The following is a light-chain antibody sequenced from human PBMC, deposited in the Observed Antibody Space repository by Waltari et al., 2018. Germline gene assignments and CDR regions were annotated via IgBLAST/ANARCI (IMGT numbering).Light chain of an antibody. CDR3: QQYNISPLT. CDR1: QSVSPTY. Sequence: TVLTQSPGTLSLSPGERATLSCRASQSVSPTYLAWYQQKPGKAPTPVIQGASSRATGIPDRFSGSGSGTDFSLTISSLEPEDFAVYYCQQYNISPLTFGGGTKVEIK. CDR2: GAS. J-gene: IGKJ4*01. V-gene: IGKV3-20*01.